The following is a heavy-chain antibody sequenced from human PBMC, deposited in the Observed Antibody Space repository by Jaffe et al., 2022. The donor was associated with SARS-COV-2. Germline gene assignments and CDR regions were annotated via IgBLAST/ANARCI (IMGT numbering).Heavy chain of an antibody. D-gene: IGHD4-17*01. CDR3: AREGRGLRAGNWYFDL. CDR1: GGSISSGSYY. V-gene: IGHV4-61*02. J-gene: IGHJ2*01. CDR2: IYTSGST. Sequence: QVQLQESGPGLVKPSQTLSLTCTVSGGSISSGSYYWSWIRQPAGKGLEWIGRIYTSGSTNYNPSLKSRVTISVDTSKNQFSLKLSSVTAADTAVYYCAREGRGLRAGNWYFDLWGRGTLVTVSS.